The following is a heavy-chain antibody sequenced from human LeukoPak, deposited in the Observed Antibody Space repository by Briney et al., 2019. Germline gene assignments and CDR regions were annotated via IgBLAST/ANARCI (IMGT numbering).Heavy chain of an antibody. J-gene: IGHJ6*03. Sequence: GGSQRLSCAASGFTFSSYGMSWVRQAPGKGLEWVSVISGSGGSTYYADSVKGRFTVSRDNSKNTLYLQMNSLRAEDTAVYYCARDPEGITIFGVVTNYYYYMDVWGKGTTVTVSS. CDR3: ARDPEGITIFGVVTNYYYYMDV. D-gene: IGHD3-3*01. CDR1: GFTFSSYG. V-gene: IGHV3-23*01. CDR2: ISGSGGST.